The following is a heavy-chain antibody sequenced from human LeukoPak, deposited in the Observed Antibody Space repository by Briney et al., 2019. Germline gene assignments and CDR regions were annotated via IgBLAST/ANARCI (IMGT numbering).Heavy chain of an antibody. CDR1: GYSFTSYW. V-gene: IGHV5-51*01. CDR3: ARSYSSSYWFDP. D-gene: IGHD6-6*01. J-gene: IGHJ5*02. Sequence: REESLKISCKGSGYSFTSYWIGWVRQMPGKGLEWMGIIYPGDSDTRYSPSFQGQVTISADKSISTAYLQWSSLKASDTAKYYCARSYSSSYWFDPWGQGTLVTVSS. CDR2: IYPGDSDT.